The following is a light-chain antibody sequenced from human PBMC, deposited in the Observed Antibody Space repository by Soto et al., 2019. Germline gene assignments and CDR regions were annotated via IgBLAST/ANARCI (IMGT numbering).Light chain of an antibody. J-gene: IGKJ5*01. CDR2: DAS. Sequence: EIVLTQSPATLSLSPGERATLSCRASQSVNSYLAWYQQKPGQAPRLLIYDASNRATGIPARFSGSGSGSDFTLTISSLGPEDFAVYYCQKRGNWPHFGQGTRLEI. CDR3: QKRGNWPH. CDR1: QSVNSY. V-gene: IGKV3-11*01.